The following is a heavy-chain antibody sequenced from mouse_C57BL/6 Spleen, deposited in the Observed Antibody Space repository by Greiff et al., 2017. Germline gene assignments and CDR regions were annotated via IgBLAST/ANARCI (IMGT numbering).Heavy chain of an antibody. Sequence: EVQLQQSGPELVKPGASVKISCKASGYTFTDYYMNWVKQSHGKSLEWIGDINPNNGGTSYNQKFKGKATLTVDKSSSTGYMELRSLTSEDSAVYYCARSQTGYYAMDYWGQGTSVTVSS. D-gene: IGHD4-1*01. J-gene: IGHJ4*01. CDR1: GYTFTDYY. CDR3: ARSQTGYYAMDY. CDR2: INPNNGGT. V-gene: IGHV1-26*01.